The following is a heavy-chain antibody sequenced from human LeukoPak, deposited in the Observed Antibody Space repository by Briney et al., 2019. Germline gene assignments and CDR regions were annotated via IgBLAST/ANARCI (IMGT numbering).Heavy chain of an antibody. CDR2: ISSSGSTI. J-gene: IGHJ6*02. CDR1: GFTFSSYE. CDR3: ARRSYGMDV. V-gene: IGHV3-48*03. Sequence: GGSLRLSCAASGFTFSSYEMNWVRQAPGKGLEWVSYISSSGSTIYYADSVKGRLTISRDNAKNSLYLQMNSLRAEDTAVYYCARRSYGMDVWGQGTTVTVSS.